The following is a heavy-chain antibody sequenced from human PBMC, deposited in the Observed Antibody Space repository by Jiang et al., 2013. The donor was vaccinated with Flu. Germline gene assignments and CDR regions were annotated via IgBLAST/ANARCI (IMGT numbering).Heavy chain of an antibody. D-gene: IGHD3-16*01. V-gene: IGHV1-69*01. Sequence: SGAEVKKPGSSVKVSCKASGGTFSSYAISWVRQAPGQGLEWMGGIIPIFGTANYAQKFQGRVTITADESTSTAYMELSSLRSEDTAVYYCARARGRPPPKYYYYYYGMDVWGQGTTVTVSS. CDR2: IIPIFGTA. CDR3: ARARGRPPPKYYYYYYGMDV. CDR1: GGTFSSYA. J-gene: IGHJ6*02.